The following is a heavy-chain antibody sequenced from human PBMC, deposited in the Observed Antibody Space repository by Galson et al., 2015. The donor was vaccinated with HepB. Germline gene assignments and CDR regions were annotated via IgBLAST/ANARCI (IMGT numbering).Heavy chain of an antibody. J-gene: IGHJ4*02. CDR1: GYTFGGYG. CDR2: ISAYNGNT. Sequence: SVKVSCKASGYTFGGYGISWVRQAPGQGLEWMGWISAYNGNTNTAQKLQGRLTMTTDTSTNTAYMELRSLRSDDTAVYYCARDSRDDSSGYYSLGGADYWGQGTLVTVSS. V-gene: IGHV1-18*01. CDR3: ARDSRDDSSGYYSLGGADY. D-gene: IGHD3-22*01.